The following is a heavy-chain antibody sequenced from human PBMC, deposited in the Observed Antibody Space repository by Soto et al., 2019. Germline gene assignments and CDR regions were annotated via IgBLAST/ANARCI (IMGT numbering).Heavy chain of an antibody. CDR3: ARAVYDSSGYYSDFDY. Sequence: EVQLVESGGGLVQPGGSLRLSCAASGFTFSSYWMSWVRQAPGKGLEWVANIKQDGSEKYYVDSVKGRFTISRDNAKNSLYLQMNGLRAEDAAVYYCARAVYDSSGYYSDFDYWGQGTLVTVSS. D-gene: IGHD3-22*01. J-gene: IGHJ4*02. V-gene: IGHV3-7*05. CDR1: GFTFSSYW. CDR2: IKQDGSEK.